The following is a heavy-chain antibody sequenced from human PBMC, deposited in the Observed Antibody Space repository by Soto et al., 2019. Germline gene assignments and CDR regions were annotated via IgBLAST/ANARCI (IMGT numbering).Heavy chain of an antibody. D-gene: IGHD4-4*01. V-gene: IGHV4-61*01. CDR1: GYSISSGYY. CDR3: ARDGDGRMTTNPYYYNGMDV. CDR2: VFYTGRA. Sequence: KPSETLSLTCAVSGYSISSGYYWSWIRQPPGKGLEWIGYVFYTGRANYNASLKSRVSISLDTSNYQFSLKLSSVTAADTAVYYCARDGDGRMTTNPYYYNGMDVWGPGTTVTVSS. J-gene: IGHJ6*02.